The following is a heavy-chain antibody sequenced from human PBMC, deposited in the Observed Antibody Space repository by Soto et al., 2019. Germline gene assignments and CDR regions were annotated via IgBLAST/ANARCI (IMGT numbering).Heavy chain of an antibody. CDR1: GFTFSSYA. Sequence: GGSLRLSCAASGFTFSSYAMSWVRQAPGKGLEWVSAISGSGGSTYYADSVKGRFTISRDNSKNTLYLQMNSLRAEDTAVYYCAKGADYYGSGSYYNEVWALYYFDYWGQGTLVTVSS. CDR3: AKGADYYGSGSYYNEVWALYYFDY. V-gene: IGHV3-23*01. D-gene: IGHD3-10*01. CDR2: ISGSGGST. J-gene: IGHJ4*02.